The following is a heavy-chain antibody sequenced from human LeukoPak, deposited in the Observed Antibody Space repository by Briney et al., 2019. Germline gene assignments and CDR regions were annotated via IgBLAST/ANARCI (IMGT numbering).Heavy chain of an antibody. V-gene: IGHV3-20*01. CDR3: ARDLIASFRHYYDSSGDAFDI. D-gene: IGHD3-22*01. Sequence: PGGSLRLSCAASGFTFDDYGMSWVRQAPGKGLEWVSGINWNGGSTGYADSVKGRFTISRDNAKNSLYLQMNSLRAEDTALYHCARDLIASFRHYYDSSGDAFDIWGQGTMVTVSS. CDR2: INWNGGST. CDR1: GFTFDDYG. J-gene: IGHJ3*02.